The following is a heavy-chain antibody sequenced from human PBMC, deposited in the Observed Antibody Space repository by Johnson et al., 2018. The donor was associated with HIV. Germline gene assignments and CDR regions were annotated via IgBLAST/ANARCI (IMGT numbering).Heavy chain of an antibody. CDR1: GFTFSSYA. Sequence: VQVVESGGGVVQPGGSLRLSCAASGFTFSSYAMSWVRQAPGKGLEWVSAISGSGGSTYYADSVKGRFTISRDNSKNSLYLQMKSLRAEDTALYYCAKVISPYWGGDCYNHAFDIWGQGTMVTVSS. D-gene: IGHD2-21*02. CDR2: ISGSGGST. V-gene: IGHV3-23*04. J-gene: IGHJ3*02. CDR3: AKVISPYWGGDCYNHAFDI.